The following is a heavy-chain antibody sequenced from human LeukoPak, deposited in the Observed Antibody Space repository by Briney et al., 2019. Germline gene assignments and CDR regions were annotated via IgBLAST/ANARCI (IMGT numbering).Heavy chain of an antibody. CDR2: INPNSGGT. CDR3: ARVSSYDFWSGYFDY. D-gene: IGHD3-3*01. CDR1: GYTFTGYY. V-gene: IGHV1-2*02. J-gene: IGHJ4*02. Sequence: ASVKVSCKASGYTFTGYYMHWVRQAPGQGLEWMGWINPNSGGTNYAQKFQGRVTMTRDTSISTAYMELSRLRSDDTAVYYCARVSSYDFWSGYFDYWGQGTLVTVSS.